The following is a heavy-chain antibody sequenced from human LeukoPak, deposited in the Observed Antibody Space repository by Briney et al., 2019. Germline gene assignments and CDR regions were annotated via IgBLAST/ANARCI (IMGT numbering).Heavy chain of an antibody. CDR1: GDSITNNNCY. Sequence: SKTLSLTCTVSGDSITNNNCYWGWVRQPPGKGLEWIASIYYSGSSYYNPSLKSRVTMSVDTSTNQFSLKLSSVTAADTAVYYCVRLDYSNFFDYWGQGTLVTVSS. CDR3: VRLDYSNFFDY. CDR2: IYYSGSS. J-gene: IGHJ4*02. D-gene: IGHD4-11*01. V-gene: IGHV4-39*07.